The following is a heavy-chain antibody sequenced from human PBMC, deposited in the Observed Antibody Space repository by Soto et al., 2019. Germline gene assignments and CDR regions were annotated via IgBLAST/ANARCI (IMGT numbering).Heavy chain of an antibody. D-gene: IGHD2-15*01. CDR3: ARDLGYCRSGTCYREWFDP. J-gene: IGHJ5*02. CDR1: GYTFTTHG. CDR2: VSGDNGHT. Sequence: QVQLVQSGAEVKKPGASVKVSCKASGYTFTTHGISWVRQAPGQGLEWRGWVSGDNGHTNYAQSLQGRVTMTPDTSTNTAYMELRSLRSDDTAVYYCARDLGYCRSGTCYREWFDPWGQGTLVTVSS. V-gene: IGHV1-18*01.